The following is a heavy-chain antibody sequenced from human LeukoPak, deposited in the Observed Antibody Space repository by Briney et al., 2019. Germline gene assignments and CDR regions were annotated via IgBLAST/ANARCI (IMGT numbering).Heavy chain of an antibody. V-gene: IGHV4-30-2*01. D-gene: IGHD4-11*01. CDR3: ARSPAYSNYDPVGYYYYYGMDV. Sequence: PSETLSLTCAVSGGSISSGGCSWSWIRQPPGKGLEWIGYIYHSGSTYYNPSLKSRVTISVDTSKNQFSLKLSSVTAADTAVYYCARSPAYSNYDPVGYYYYYGMDVWGQGTTVTVSS. J-gene: IGHJ6*02. CDR1: GGSISSGGCS. CDR2: IYHSGST.